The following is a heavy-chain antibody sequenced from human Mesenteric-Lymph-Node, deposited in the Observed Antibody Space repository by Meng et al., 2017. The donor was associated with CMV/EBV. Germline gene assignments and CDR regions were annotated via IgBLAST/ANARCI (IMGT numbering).Heavy chain of an antibody. V-gene: IGHV3-11*04. D-gene: IGHD3-9*01. CDR3: AREKDDNYAMDV. CDR1: GFTFRDYY. CDR2: ISSSGNLV. J-gene: IGHJ6*02. Sequence: GGSLRLSCSTSGFTFRDYYMSWMRQAPGKGLEWVSHISSSGNLVFYADSVKGRFTISRDNAKNSLYLQMNSLRAEDTAVYYCAREKDDNYAMDVWGQGTTVTVSS.